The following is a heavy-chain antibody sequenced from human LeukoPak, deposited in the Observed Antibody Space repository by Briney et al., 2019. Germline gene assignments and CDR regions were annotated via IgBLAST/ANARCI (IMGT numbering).Heavy chain of an antibody. Sequence: PGGSLRLSCAASGFTFSSYEMNWIRQAPGKGLEWVSYINSRGDIIHYADSVRDRFTISRDNAKNSLYLQMNSLRAEDTAVYYCARDTPGVIITPDYWGQRTLVTVSS. CDR3: ARDTPGVIITPDY. V-gene: IGHV3-48*03. CDR2: INSRGDII. CDR1: GFTFSSYE. J-gene: IGHJ4*02. D-gene: IGHD2-15*01.